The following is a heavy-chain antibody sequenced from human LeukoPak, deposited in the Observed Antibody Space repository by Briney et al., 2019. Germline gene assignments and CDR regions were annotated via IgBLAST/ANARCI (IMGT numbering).Heavy chain of an antibody. CDR1: GGSISSGGYY. CDR2: IYYSGST. Sequence: PSETLSLTCTVSGGSISSGGYYWSWIRQHPGKGLEWIGYIYYSGSTYYNPSLKGRVTISVDTSKNQFSLKLSSVTAADTAVYYCARGRPASDAFDIWGQGTMVTVSS. V-gene: IGHV4-31*03. J-gene: IGHJ3*02. CDR3: ARGRPASDAFDI. D-gene: IGHD6-25*01.